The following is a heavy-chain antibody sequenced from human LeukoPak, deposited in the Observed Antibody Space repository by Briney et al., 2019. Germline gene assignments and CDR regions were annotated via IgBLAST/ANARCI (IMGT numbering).Heavy chain of an antibody. J-gene: IGHJ2*01. CDR1: GGSFSGYY. CDR2: MYTSGST. CDR3: ARGYDGSGYYYRNWYFDL. D-gene: IGHD3-22*01. Sequence: PSETLSLTCAVYGGSFSGYYWSWIRQPAGQGLEYIGRMYTSGSTNYNPSLKSRVTISVDTSKNQFPLKLSSVTAADTAVYYCARGYDGSGYYYRNWYFDLWGRGTLVTVSS. V-gene: IGHV4-59*10.